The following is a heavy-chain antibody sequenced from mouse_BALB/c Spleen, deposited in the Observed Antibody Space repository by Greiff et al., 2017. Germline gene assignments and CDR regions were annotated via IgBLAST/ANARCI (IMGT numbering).Heavy chain of an antibody. CDR1: GFTFSSYT. V-gene: IGHV5-9*03. CDR3: ARYGDY. CDR2: ISSGGGNT. J-gene: IGHJ4*01. Sequence: DVMLVESGGGLVKPGGSLKLSCAASGFTFSSYTMSWVRQTPEKRLEWVATISSGGGNTYYPDSVKGRFTISRDNAKNNLYLQMSSLRSEDTALYYCARYGDYWGQGTSVTVSS.